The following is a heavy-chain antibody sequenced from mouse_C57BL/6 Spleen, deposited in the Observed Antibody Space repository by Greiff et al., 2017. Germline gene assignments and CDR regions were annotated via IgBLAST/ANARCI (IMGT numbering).Heavy chain of an antibody. V-gene: IGHV1-78*01. D-gene: IGHD1-1*01. J-gene: IGHJ2*01. Sequence: VQLQQSDAELVKPGASVKISCKVSGYTFPDHTIHWMQQRPEQGLAWIGHIYPRDGSTKYNEKFKGKATLTADNSASTAYMQLNSLTAEDSSVYFCARSTPLITAVDYFDYWGQGTTPT. CDR2: IYPRDGST. CDR1: GYTFPDHT. CDR3: ARSTPLITAVDYFDY.